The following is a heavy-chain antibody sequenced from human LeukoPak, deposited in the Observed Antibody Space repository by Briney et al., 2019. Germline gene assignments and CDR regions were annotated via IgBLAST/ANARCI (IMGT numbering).Heavy chain of an antibody. V-gene: IGHV4-34*01. CDR1: GGSFSGYY. J-gene: IGHJ4*02. D-gene: IGHD2-15*01. Sequence: SETLSLTCAVYGGSFSGYYWSWSRQPTGKGLEWIGKINHSGSTNYNPSLKSRVTISVDTSKNQFSLKLSSVTAADTAVYYCARRYCSGGSCYPLGFDYWGQRTLVTVSS. CDR2: INHSGST. CDR3: ARRYCSGGSCYPLGFDY.